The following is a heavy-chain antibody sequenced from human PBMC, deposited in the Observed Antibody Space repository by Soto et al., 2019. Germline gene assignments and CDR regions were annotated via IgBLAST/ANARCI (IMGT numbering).Heavy chain of an antibody. CDR2: ISSSGSTI. J-gene: IGHJ5*02. V-gene: IGHV3-11*01. Sequence: GGSLRLSCAASGFTFSDYYMSWIRQAPGKGLEWVSYISSSGSTIYYADSVKGRFTISRDNAKNSLYLQMNSLRAEDTAVYYCAREDYYGSGSYYTSLFSGSENWFDPWGQGTLVTVSS. CDR1: GFTFSDYY. D-gene: IGHD3-10*01. CDR3: AREDYYGSGSYYTSLFSGSENWFDP.